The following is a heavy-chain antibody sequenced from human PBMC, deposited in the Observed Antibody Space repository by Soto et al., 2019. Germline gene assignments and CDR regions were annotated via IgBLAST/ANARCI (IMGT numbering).Heavy chain of an antibody. J-gene: IGHJ4*02. CDR2: ISYDGSNK. CDR3: ASGVYCTNGVCHDY. CDR1: GFTFSSYA. D-gene: IGHD2-8*01. Sequence: QVQLVESGGGVVQPGRSLRLSCAASGFTFSSYAMHWVRQAPGKGLEWVAVISYDGSNKYYADSVKGRFTISRDNSKNTLYLQMNSLRAEDTAVYYCASGVYCTNGVCHDYWGQGTLVTVSS. V-gene: IGHV3-30-3*01.